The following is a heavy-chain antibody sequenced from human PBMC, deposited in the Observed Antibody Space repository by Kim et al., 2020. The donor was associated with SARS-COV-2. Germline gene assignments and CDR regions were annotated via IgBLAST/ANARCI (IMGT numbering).Heavy chain of an antibody. V-gene: IGHV1-18*01. Sequence: AQKLQGRVTMTTDTSTSTAYMELRSLRSDDTAVYYCAGGLVVAATWFDYWGQGTLVTVSS. J-gene: IGHJ4*02. CDR3: AGGLVVAATWFDY. D-gene: IGHD2-15*01.